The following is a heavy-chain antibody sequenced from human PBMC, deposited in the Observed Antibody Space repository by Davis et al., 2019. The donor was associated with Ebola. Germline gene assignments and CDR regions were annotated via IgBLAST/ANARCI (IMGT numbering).Heavy chain of an antibody. D-gene: IGHD3-3*01. Sequence: GESLKISCAASGFTFGVFSMNWVRQAPGKGLEWISYISSSSTTIYFADSVKGQFTISRDNAENSLYLQMNSLRDEDTAVYYCARGFWSGYSDSFDMWGQGTMVTVSS. CDR1: GFTFGVFS. V-gene: IGHV3-48*02. CDR3: ARGFWSGYSDSFDM. CDR2: ISSSSTTI. J-gene: IGHJ3*02.